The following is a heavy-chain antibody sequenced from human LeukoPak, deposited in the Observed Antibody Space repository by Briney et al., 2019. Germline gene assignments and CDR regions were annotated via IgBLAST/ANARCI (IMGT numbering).Heavy chain of an antibody. V-gene: IGHV1-69*13. CDR3: ARGGITIFGVVRDNWFDP. CDR1: GGTFSSYA. D-gene: IGHD3-3*01. J-gene: IGHJ5*02. Sequence: EASVKVSCKASGGTFSSYAISWVRQAPGQGLEWMGGIIPIFGTANYAQKFQGRVTITADESTSTAYMELSSLRSEDTAVYYCARGGITIFGVVRDNWFDPWGQGTLVTVSS. CDR2: IIPIFGTA.